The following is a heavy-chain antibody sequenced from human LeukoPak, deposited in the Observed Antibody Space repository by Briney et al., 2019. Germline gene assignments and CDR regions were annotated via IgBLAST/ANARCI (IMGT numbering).Heavy chain of an antibody. V-gene: IGHV3-48*03. D-gene: IGHD6-19*01. CDR2: ISSSGSTI. CDR1: GYTFSSYA. J-gene: IGHJ3*02. CDR3: ARDIAVAVVGTGGAFDI. Sequence: PGGSLRLSCAASGYTFSSYAMSWVRQAPGKGLEWVSYISSSGSTIYYADSVKGRFTISRDNAKNSLCLQMNSLRAEDTAVYYCARDIAVAVVGTGGAFDIWGQGTMVTVSS.